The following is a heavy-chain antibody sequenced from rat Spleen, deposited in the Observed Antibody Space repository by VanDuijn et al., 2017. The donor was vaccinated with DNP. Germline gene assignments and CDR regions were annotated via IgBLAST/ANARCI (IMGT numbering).Heavy chain of an antibody. CDR3: TRDSSHLYFDY. J-gene: IGHJ2*01. D-gene: IGHD1-8*01. Sequence: EVQLVESGGDFVQPGGSLIFSCAGSGFTFSDYHMAWVRQAPRLGLEWVASISSDGGTTYYGDSVKGRFTISRNNAKSTLYLQMNSLRSEDTATYYCTRDSSHLYFDYWGQGVMLTVSS. V-gene: IGHV5-22*01. CDR2: ISSDGGTT. CDR1: GFTFSDYH.